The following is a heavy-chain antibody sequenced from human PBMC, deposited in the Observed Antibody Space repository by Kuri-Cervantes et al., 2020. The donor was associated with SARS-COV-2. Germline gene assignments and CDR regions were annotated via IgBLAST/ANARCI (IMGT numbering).Heavy chain of an antibody. Sequence: ASVKVSCKASGYTFTSYDINWVRQATGQGLEWMGWMNPNSGNTGYVQKFQGRVTMTRNTSVTTAYMELSSLRSEDTAVYYCARDPTVTTSTYYYYYMDVWDKGTTVTVSS. CDR1: GYTFTSYD. V-gene: IGHV1-8*02. J-gene: IGHJ6*03. CDR3: ARDPTVTTSTYYYYYMDV. CDR2: MNPNSGNT. D-gene: IGHD4-11*01.